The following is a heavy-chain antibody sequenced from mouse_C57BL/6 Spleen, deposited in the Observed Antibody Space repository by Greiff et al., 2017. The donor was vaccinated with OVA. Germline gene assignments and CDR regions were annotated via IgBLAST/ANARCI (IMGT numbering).Heavy chain of an antibody. J-gene: IGHJ3*01. CDR2: IRSKSNNYAT. CDR3: VRQITTVAY. CDR1: GFSFNTYA. D-gene: IGHD1-1*01. V-gene: IGHV10-1*01. Sequence: EVHLVESGGGLVQPKGSLKLSCAASGFSFNTYAMNWVRQAPGKGLEWVARIRSKSNNYATYYADSVKDRFTISRDDSESMLYLQMNNLKTEDTAMYYCVRQITTVAYWGQGTLVTVSA.